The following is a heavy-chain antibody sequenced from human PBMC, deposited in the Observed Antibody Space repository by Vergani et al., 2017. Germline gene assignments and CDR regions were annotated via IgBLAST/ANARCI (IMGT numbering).Heavy chain of an antibody. D-gene: IGHD3-22*01. V-gene: IGHV3-15*01. CDR3: TTDPLASYYYDSSGYGAFDI. J-gene: IGHJ3*02. CDR2: IKSKTDGGTT. Sequence: EVQLVESGGGLVKPGGSLRLSCADSGFTFSNAWMSWVRQAPGKGLEWVGRIKSKTDGGTTDYAAPVKGRFTISRDDSKNTLYLQMNSLKTEDTAVYYCTTDPLASYYYDSSGYGAFDIWGQGTMVTVSS. CDR1: GFTFSNAW.